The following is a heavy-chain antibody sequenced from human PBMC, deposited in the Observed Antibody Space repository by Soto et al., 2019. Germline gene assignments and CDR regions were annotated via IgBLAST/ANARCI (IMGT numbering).Heavy chain of an antibody. J-gene: IGHJ4*02. CDR2: VNHSGST. Sequence: QVQLQQWGAGLLKPSETLALTCAVYGGSFSGYYWTWIRQPPGKGLEWIGEVNHSGSTNYNPSLKSRVTISIDTSENQFSLNLTSVTAADTAVYYCARGMITFGGVRRYFDFWGQGALVTVSS. CDR3: ARGMITFGGVRRYFDF. CDR1: GGSFSGYY. D-gene: IGHD3-16*01. V-gene: IGHV4-34*01.